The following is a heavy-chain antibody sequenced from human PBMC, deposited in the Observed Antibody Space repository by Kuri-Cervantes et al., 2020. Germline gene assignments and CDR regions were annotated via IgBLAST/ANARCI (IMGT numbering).Heavy chain of an antibody. V-gene: IGHV1-2*04. J-gene: IGHJ4*02. D-gene: IGHD2-21*02. CDR1: GYTFTDYY. CDR3: ARSFRSPYCGGDCYVDY. Sequence: ASVKVSCKASGYTFTDYYMHWVRQAPGQGLEWMGWINPNSGATSYAQKFQGWVTMTRDTSISTAYMELSRLRSDDTAVYYCARSFRSPYCGGDCYVDYWGQGTLVTVSS. CDR2: INPNSGAT.